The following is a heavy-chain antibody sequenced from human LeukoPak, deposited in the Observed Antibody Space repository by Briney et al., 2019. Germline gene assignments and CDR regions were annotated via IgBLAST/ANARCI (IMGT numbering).Heavy chain of an antibody. D-gene: IGHD3-22*01. CDR1: GFSLSTSGVG. CDR2: IYWDGDK. J-gene: IGHJ4*02. Sequence: SGPTLVKPTQTLTLTCTFSGFSLSTSGVGVGWIRQPPGKALEWLALIYWDGDKRYSPSLRSRLTITKDTSKNQVVLTMTNRDPVDTATYYFARAIIGYYKDYWGQGTLVTVSS. CDR3: ARAIIGYYKDY. V-gene: IGHV2-5*02.